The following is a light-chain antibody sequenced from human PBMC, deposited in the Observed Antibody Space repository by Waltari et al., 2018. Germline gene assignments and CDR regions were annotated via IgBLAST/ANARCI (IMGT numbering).Light chain of an antibody. CDR3: QQYYSTSPLT. J-gene: IGKJ4*01. CDR2: WAS. Sequence: DIVMTQSPHSLAVSVGERATITCKSSQSLLYSSNNKNYLAWYQQKPGQPPKLLICWASTREFGVPDRFSGSGSGTDFTLTISSLQAEDVAVYYCQQYYSTSPLTFGGGTKVEIK. CDR1: QSLLYSSNNKNY. V-gene: IGKV4-1*01.